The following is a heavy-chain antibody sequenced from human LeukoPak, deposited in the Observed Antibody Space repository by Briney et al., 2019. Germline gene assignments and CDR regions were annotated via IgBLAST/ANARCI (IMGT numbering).Heavy chain of an antibody. V-gene: IGHV4-39*07. Sequence: SETLSLTCTVSGGSISSSSYYWGWIRQPPGKGLEWIGRSYYSGSPYYNPALKSRVTISVDTSKNQFSLKLSSVTAADTAVYYCARVWVTTNYFDYWGQGTLVTVSS. CDR3: ARVWVTTNYFDY. CDR1: GGSISSSSYY. CDR2: SYYSGSP. D-gene: IGHD4-17*01. J-gene: IGHJ4*02.